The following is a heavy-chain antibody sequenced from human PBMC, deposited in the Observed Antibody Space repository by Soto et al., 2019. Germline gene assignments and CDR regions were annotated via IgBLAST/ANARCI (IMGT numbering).Heavy chain of an antibody. CDR1: GYSFTGNS. CDR3: VMQRGGVVY. Sequence: QVHLVQSGAEVRKPGASVKVSCKASGYSFTGNSMHWVRQAPGQGPEGMGWINPNNGGINYAQQFQCRVTMTRDPTISTAYMDLSRLISDDTAVYYCVMQRGGVVYWGHGTLVTVSS. V-gene: IGHV1-2*02. D-gene: IGHD6-25*01. J-gene: IGHJ4*01. CDR2: INPNNGGI.